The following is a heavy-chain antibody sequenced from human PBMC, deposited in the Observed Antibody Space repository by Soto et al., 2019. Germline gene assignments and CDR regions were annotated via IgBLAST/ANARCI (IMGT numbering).Heavy chain of an antibody. CDR1: GVTFRSYA. CDR2: ILPIFGTA. D-gene: IGHD5-12*01. Sequence: SVKVSCNASGVTFRSYAISWDPQASGQGLEWMGGILPIFGTANYAQKFQGRVTITADKSTSSAYMELSSLRYEDTAVYYCARDRRFDIAKYGMDVWGQGTTVTVSS. J-gene: IGHJ6*02. CDR3: ARDRRFDIAKYGMDV. V-gene: IGHV1-69*06.